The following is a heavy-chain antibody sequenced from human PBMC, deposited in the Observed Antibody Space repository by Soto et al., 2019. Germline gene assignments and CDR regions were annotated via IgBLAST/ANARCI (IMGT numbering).Heavy chain of an antibody. V-gene: IGHV4-59*08. CDR1: GGSITSYY. J-gene: IGHJ3*02. CDR2: IYYSGST. D-gene: IGHD1-1*01. CDR3: ARQWGTDAFDI. Sequence: QVQLQESGPGLVKPSETLSLTCTVSGGSITSYYWSWIRQPPGKGLEWIGYIYYSGSTNYNPSLKGRVTISVDTSKNQFSLKLSSVTATDTAVYYCARQWGTDAFDIWGQGTMVTVSS.